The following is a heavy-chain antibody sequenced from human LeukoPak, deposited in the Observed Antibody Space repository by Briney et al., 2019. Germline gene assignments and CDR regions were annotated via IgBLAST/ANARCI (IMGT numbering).Heavy chain of an antibody. Sequence: GGSLSLSSAVSGFTLSNYAMSWVRQAPGKGLEWVSAFLAAGGGTFYADSVKGRFTISRDNSKNTLYLQMNNLRDDDTAVYYCVKEPRLSSWFFEFWGRGTLVTVSS. CDR3: VKEPRLSSWFFEF. J-gene: IGHJ2*01. CDR1: GFTLSNYA. V-gene: IGHV3-23*01. D-gene: IGHD2-21*02. CDR2: FLAAGGGT.